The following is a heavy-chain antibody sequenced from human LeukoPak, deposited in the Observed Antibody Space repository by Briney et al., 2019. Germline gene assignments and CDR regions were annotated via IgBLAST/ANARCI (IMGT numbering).Heavy chain of an antibody. V-gene: IGHV3-21*01. Sequence: GGSLRLSCAASGFTFSDYSMNWVRQAPGKGLEWVSSISGSDRYIYYADSLKGRFTISRDNAKNSLYLQMNSLRADDTAVYYCAKDPWGSSWFWGQGTLVIVSS. D-gene: IGHD6-13*01. CDR1: GFTFSDYS. CDR2: ISGSDRYI. CDR3: AKDPWGSSWF. J-gene: IGHJ4*02.